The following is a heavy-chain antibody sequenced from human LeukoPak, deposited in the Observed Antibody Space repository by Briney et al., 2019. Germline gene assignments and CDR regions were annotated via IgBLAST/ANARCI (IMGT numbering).Heavy chain of an antibody. D-gene: IGHD3-3*01. V-gene: IGHV3-7*01. CDR3: ARLLDESTVYDL. CDR1: GFTFDRHW. Sequence: GGSLRLSCAASGFTFDRHWMSWVRQAPGKGLEWVASINQDGSGKNYVDSVKGRFIISRDNAMNSLSLQTNSLRAEDTAMFYCARLLDESTVYDLWGQGTLVTVSS. CDR2: INQDGSGK. J-gene: IGHJ5*02.